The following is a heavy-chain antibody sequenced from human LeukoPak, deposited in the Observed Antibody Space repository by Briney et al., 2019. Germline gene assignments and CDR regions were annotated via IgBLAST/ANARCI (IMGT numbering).Heavy chain of an antibody. Sequence: ASVKVSCKASGYTFTSYGISWVRQAPGQGIEWSGWISAYNGNTNYAQKLQGRVTMTTDTSTSTAYMELRSLRSDDTAVYYCARGGYDILTGLMPFDYWGQGTLVTVSS. D-gene: IGHD3-9*01. CDR3: ARGGYDILTGLMPFDY. J-gene: IGHJ4*02. CDR2: ISAYNGNT. V-gene: IGHV1-18*01. CDR1: GYTFTSYG.